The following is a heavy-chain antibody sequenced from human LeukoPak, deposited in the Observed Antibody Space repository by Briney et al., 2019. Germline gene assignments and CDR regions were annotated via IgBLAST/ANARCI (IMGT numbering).Heavy chain of an antibody. V-gene: IGHV3-30-3*01. J-gene: IGHJ4*02. Sequence: GGSLRLSCAASRFTFSSYAMHWVRQAPGKGLEWVAVISYDGSNKYYADSVKGRFTISRDNSKNTLYLQMNSLRAEDTAVYYCARARRGCSSTSCYGGNFDYWGQGTLVTVSS. CDR2: ISYDGSNK. D-gene: IGHD2-2*01. CDR1: RFTFSSYA. CDR3: ARARRGCSSTSCYGGNFDY.